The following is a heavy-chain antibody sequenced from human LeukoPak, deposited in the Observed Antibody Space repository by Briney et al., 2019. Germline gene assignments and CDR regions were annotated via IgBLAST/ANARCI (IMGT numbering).Heavy chain of an antibody. CDR1: GDSISSDY. CDR2: INYSGSS. CDR3: ARLDCISDTCYNY. V-gene: IGHV4-59*08. Sequence: SETLSLTCIVSGDSISSDYWSWIRQSPGKGLEWIGYINYSGSSEYNPSLKSRVTISVDRSKNQVSLKMGSVTAADTAVYYCARLDCISDTCYNYWALGALVTVSS. D-gene: IGHD2-21*01. J-gene: IGHJ4*02.